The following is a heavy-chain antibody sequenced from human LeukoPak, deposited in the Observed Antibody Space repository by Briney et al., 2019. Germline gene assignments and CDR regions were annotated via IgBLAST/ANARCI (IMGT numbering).Heavy chain of an antibody. J-gene: IGHJ3*02. CDR2: ISWDGGST. CDR3: ARDLREHGVFDI. Sequence: GGSLRLSCAASGFTFDDYTMHWVRQAPGKGLEWVSLISWDGGSTYYADSVKGRFTISRDNSKNSLYLQMNSLRAEDAAVYYCARDLREHGVFDIWGQGTMVTVSS. V-gene: IGHV3-43*01. D-gene: IGHD1-26*01. CDR1: GFTFDDYT.